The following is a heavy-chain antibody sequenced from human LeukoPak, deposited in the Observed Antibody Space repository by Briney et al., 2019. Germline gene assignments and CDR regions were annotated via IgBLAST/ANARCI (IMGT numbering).Heavy chain of an antibody. CDR2: IYTSGRT. D-gene: IGHD2-15*01. CDR3: SVAGS. Sequence: SETLSLTCTVTVSGDSVSSKSWSWIRQPPGKGLEWIGYIYTSGRTSYKPSLRSRVTISVDTSKNQFSLPLSSVTAADTAVYYCSVAGSWGQGTLVSVSA. V-gene: IGHV4-4*09. J-gene: IGHJ4*02. CDR1: GDSVSSKS.